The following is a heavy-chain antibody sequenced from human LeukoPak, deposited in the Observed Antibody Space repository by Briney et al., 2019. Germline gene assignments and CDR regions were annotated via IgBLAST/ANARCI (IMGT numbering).Heavy chain of an antibody. D-gene: IGHD5-24*01. V-gene: IGHV3-23*01. Sequence: PGGSLRLSCAASGFTFSSYARSWVRQAPGKGLEWVSAISGSGGSTYYADSVKGRFAISRDNSENTLYLQMNSLRAEDTAVYYCAKPIGPLEMATIAHLAYFDYWGQGTLVTVSS. CDR2: ISGSGGST. J-gene: IGHJ4*02. CDR1: GFTFSSYA. CDR3: AKPIGPLEMATIAHLAYFDY.